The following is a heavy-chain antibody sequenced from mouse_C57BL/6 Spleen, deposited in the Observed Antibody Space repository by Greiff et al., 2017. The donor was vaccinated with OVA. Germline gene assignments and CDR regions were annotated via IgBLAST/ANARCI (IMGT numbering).Heavy chain of an antibody. CDR2: ISDGGSYT. CDR1: GFTFSSYA. V-gene: IGHV5-4*01. CDR3: ARDGRVTTRAWFAY. Sequence: DVHLVESGGGLVKPGGSLKLSCAASGFTFSSYAMSWVRQTPEKRLEWVATISDGGSYTYYPDNVKGRFTISRDNAKNNLYLQMSHLKSEDTAMYYCARDGRVTTRAWFAYWGQGTLVTVSA. J-gene: IGHJ3*01. D-gene: IGHD2-2*01.